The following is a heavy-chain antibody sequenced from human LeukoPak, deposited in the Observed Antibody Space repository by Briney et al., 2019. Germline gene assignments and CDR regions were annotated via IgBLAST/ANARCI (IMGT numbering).Heavy chain of an antibody. CDR3: ARDTGDSSGYYFSHFDY. J-gene: IGHJ4*02. Sequence: ASVKVSCKASGYTFNYYYMHWVRQAPGQGLEWMGRVNPTSGDTNFAQNFQGRVTMTRDTSINTAYMELSRLRSDDTAVYYCARDTGDSSGYYFSHFDYWGQGTLVTVSS. D-gene: IGHD3-22*01. CDR2: VNPTSGDT. CDR1: GYTFNYYY. V-gene: IGHV1-2*06.